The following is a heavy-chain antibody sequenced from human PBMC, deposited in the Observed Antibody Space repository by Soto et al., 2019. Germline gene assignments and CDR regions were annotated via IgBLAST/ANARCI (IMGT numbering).Heavy chain of an antibody. CDR2: ISSSSSTI. D-gene: IGHD3-10*01. V-gene: IGHV3-48*02. CDR1: GFTFSSYS. J-gene: IGHJ6*01. Sequence: GGSLTLSCAASGFTFSSYSMNWVRQAPGKGLEWVSYISSSSSTIYYADSVKGRFTISRDNAKNSLYLQMNSLRDEDPGVSYCARASLLWFGEGRWGQGTPVTVSS. CDR3: ARASLLWFGEGR.